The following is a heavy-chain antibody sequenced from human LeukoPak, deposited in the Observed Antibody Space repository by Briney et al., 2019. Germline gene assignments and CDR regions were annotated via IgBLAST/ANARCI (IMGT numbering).Heavy chain of an antibody. CDR1: GGTFSIYA. D-gene: IGHD1-1*01. V-gene: IGHV1-69*01. CDR2: IIPIFGTA. Sequence: SVKVSCKASGGTFSIYAISWVRQAPGQGLEWMGGIIPIFGTANYAQKFQGRVTITADESTSTAYMELSSLRSEDTAVYYCARDLQFGTTGRGWFDPWGQGTLVTVSS. J-gene: IGHJ5*02. CDR3: ARDLQFGTTGRGWFDP.